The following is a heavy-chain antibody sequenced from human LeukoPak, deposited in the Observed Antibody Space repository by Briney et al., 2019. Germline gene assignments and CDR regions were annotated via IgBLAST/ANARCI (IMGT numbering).Heavy chain of an antibody. V-gene: IGHV4-59*01. CDR1: GGSISSYY. J-gene: IGHJ6*02. Sequence: SETLPLTCTVSGGSISSYYWSWIRQPPGKGLEWIGYIYYSGSTNYNPSLKSRVTISVDTSKNQFSLKLSSVTAADTAVYYCARDSALWFGESLSDYYYYYGMDVWGQGTTVTVSS. CDR2: IYYSGST. D-gene: IGHD3-10*01. CDR3: ARDSALWFGESLSDYYYYYGMDV.